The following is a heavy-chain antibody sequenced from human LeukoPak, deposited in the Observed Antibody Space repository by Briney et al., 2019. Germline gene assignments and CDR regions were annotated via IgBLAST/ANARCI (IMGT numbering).Heavy chain of an antibody. CDR3: ARGPSGYHNI. Sequence: PGGSLRLSCAASGFTLSSYAMNWVRQAPGKGLEWVSAISGNGHAYYADSVKGRFTISRDSSKNTLYLQMNSLRAGDTAVYYCARGPSGYHNIGGQGTLVTVSS. CDR1: GFTLSSYA. J-gene: IGHJ4*02. CDR2: ISGNGHA. D-gene: IGHD5-12*01. V-gene: IGHV3-23*01.